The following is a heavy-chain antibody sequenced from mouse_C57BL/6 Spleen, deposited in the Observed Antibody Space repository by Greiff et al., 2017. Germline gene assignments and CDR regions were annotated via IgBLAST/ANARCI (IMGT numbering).Heavy chain of an antibody. J-gene: IGHJ1*03. Sequence: EVQLQESGPGLVKPSQSLSLTCSVTGYSITSGYYWNWIRQFPGNKLEWMGYISYDGSNNYNPSLKNRISITRDTSKNQFFLKLNSVTTEDTATYYCASPSSTVVPYWYFDVWGTGTTVTVSS. D-gene: IGHD1-1*01. CDR3: ASPSSTVVPYWYFDV. CDR1: GYSITSGYY. CDR2: ISYDGSN. V-gene: IGHV3-6*01.